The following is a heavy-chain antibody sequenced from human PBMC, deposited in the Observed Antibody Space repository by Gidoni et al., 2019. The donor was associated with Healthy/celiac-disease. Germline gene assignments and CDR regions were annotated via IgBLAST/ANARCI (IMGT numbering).Heavy chain of an antibody. J-gene: IGHJ6*03. CDR2: IYPGYSDT. D-gene: IGHD2-8*01. V-gene: IGHV5-51*01. Sequence: EVQLVQTGAEVKKPGESLKISCKGSGYSFPSYWIGWVRQMPGKGLEWMGIIYPGYSDTRYSPSFQGQVTISADKSISTAYLQWSSLKASDTAMYYCARQGGVRRELRVHYYYMDVWGKGTTVTVSS. CDR1: GYSFPSYW. CDR3: ARQGGVRRELRVHYYYMDV.